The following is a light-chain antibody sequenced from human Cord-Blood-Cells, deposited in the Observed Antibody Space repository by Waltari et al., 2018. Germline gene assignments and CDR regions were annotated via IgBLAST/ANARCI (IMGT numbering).Light chain of an antibody. CDR2: QVS. J-gene: IGKJ1*01. V-gene: IGKV2-30*02. CDR3: TQGTHWPRT. Sequence: VVMSQSPLSLPVTLGQPAPISCRSSQSLVHSDGNTYLYWFQQRPSQSPRRLIYQVSNRDSGVPDRVTGSRSARDCTLKIRRVEAEAVWLNCYTQGTHWPRTFAQRSTVE. CDR1: QSLVHSDGNTY.